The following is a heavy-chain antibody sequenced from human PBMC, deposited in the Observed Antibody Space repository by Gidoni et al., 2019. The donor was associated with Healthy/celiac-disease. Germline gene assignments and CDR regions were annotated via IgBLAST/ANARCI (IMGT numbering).Heavy chain of an antibody. V-gene: IGHV3-48*02. CDR1: ASTFRTDS. CDR2: MNSSSSTI. D-gene: IGHD1-7*01. J-gene: IGHJ6*02. Sequence: EAQRVVSGGGLVPPGGSRIISCEFFASTFRTDSMNWVRQGPGKGLEWFSYMNSSSSTIYYADSVKGRFTITRDNAKNSLYLQMNSLRDEDTAVYYCARDPFSRDWNSPGGMDVWGQGTTVTVSS. CDR3: ARDPFSRDWNSPGGMDV.